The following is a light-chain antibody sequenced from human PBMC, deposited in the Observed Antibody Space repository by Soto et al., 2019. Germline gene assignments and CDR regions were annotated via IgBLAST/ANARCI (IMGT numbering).Light chain of an antibody. CDR3: QSWGTGLLV. J-gene: IGLJ3*02. CDR2: LNSDGSH. CDR1: SGHSSYA. Sequence: QPVLTQSPSASASLGASVKLTCTLSSGHSSYAIAWHQQQPEKGPRYLMNLNSDGSHTKGDGIPDRFSGSSSGAERYRTISSLQSGYEAEYYCQSWGTGLLVFGGGTQLTV. V-gene: IGLV4-69*01.